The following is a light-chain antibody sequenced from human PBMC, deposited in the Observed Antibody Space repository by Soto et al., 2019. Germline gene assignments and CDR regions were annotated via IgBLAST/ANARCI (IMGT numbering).Light chain of an antibody. CDR1: SSDVGSYNL. CDR3: PSYTSSSTPYV. Sequence: QSALTQPASVSGSPGQSITISCTGTSSDVGSYNLVCWYQQHPGKAPNLMIYDVSNRPTGVSNRFSGSKSGNTASLTISGLQPEDEADYYCPSYTSSSTPYVFGTGPKLPVL. CDR2: DVS. J-gene: IGLJ1*01. V-gene: IGLV2-14*02.